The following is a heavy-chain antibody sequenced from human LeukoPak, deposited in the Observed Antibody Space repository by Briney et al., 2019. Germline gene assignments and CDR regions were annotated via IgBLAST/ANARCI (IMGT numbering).Heavy chain of an antibody. J-gene: IGHJ4*02. CDR1: GFTFSTHS. V-gene: IGHV3-21*01. CDR2: ISATSTYI. D-gene: IGHD5-12*01. Sequence: GGSLRLSCAASGFTFSTHSMNWVRQAPGKGLEWVSSISATSTYIYYADSVKGRFTISRDNAKNSLYLQMNSLRAEDTAVYYCARGPPRIVATRGGGYDYWGQGTLVTVSS. CDR3: ARGPPRIVATRGGGYDY.